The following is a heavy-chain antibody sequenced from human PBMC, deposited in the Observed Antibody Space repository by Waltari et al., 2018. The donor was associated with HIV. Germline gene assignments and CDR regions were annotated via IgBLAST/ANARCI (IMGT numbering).Heavy chain of an antibody. CDR1: GGSFSGYY. Sequence: QEQLQQWGAGLLKPSETLSLTCAVYGGSFSGYYWSWIRQPPGKGLEWIGEINHSGSTNYNPSLKSRGTISVDTSKNQFSLKLSSVTAADTAVYYCARGVRPQTYSSSWYGGAFDIWGQGTMVTVSS. CDR3: ARGVRPQTYSSSWYGGAFDI. D-gene: IGHD6-13*01. J-gene: IGHJ3*02. CDR2: INHSGST. V-gene: IGHV4-34*01.